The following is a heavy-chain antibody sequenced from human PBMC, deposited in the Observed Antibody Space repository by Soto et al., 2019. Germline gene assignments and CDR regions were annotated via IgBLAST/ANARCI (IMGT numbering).Heavy chain of an antibody. CDR2: IYHSGST. V-gene: IGHV4-38-2*02. Sequence: ASETLSLTCAVSGYSISSGYYWGWIRQPPGKGLEWIGSIYHSGSTYYNPSLKSRVTISVDTSKNQFSLKLSSVTAADTAVYYCARDWVVAATTFDYWGQGTLVTVSS. CDR3: ARDWVVAATTFDY. J-gene: IGHJ4*02. CDR1: GYSISSGYY. D-gene: IGHD2-15*01.